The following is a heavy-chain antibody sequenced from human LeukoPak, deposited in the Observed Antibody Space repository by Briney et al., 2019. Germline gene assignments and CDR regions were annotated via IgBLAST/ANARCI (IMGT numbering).Heavy chain of an antibody. CDR1: GYAFTGYN. CDR3: ATDSGIAVAHGGDY. CDR2: INPNSGGT. V-gene: IGHV1-2*02. Sequence: ASVKVSCKASGYAFTGYNMHWVRQAPGPGFDCMRWINPNSGGTNYAQKFQGSFTMTRATSISTAYTALSRLRSDDTAVYYCATDSGIAVAHGGDYWGQGTLVTVSS. J-gene: IGHJ4*02. D-gene: IGHD6-19*01.